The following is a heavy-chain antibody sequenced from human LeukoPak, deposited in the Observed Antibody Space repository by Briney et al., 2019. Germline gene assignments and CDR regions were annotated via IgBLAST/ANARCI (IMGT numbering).Heavy chain of an antibody. V-gene: IGHV3-21*01. CDR3: ARDYGGLDAFDI. CDR2: ISSSSSYI. Sequence: PGGSLRLSCAASGFTFSSYSMNWVRQAPGKGLEWVSSISSSSSYIYYADSMKGRFTISRDNAKNSLYLQMNSLRAEDTAVYYCARDYGGLDAFDIWGQGTMVTVSS. CDR1: GFTFSSYS. J-gene: IGHJ3*02. D-gene: IGHD3-10*01.